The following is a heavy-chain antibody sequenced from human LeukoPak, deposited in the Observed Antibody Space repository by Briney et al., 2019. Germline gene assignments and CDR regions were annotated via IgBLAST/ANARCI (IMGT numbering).Heavy chain of an antibody. V-gene: IGHV3-53*05. CDR3: AREQYYYGSGSHYALDY. J-gene: IGHJ4*02. CDR1: GFSVSSKY. D-gene: IGHD3-10*01. CDR2: IYSGGNT. Sequence: GGSLRLSCAASGFSVSSKYMSWVRQAPGKGLEWVSVIYSGGNTKYADSVKGRFTISRDNSKNTLYPQMNSLRAEDTAVYYCAREQYYYGSGSHYALDYWGQGTLVTVSS.